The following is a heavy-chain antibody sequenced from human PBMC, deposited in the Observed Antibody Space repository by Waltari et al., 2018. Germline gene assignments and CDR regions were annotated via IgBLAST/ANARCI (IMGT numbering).Heavy chain of an antibody. CDR1: GFPFSSYA. V-gene: IGHV3-23*01. D-gene: IGHD3-10*01. CDR2: IRRSGGST. Sequence: EVQLLESGGGLVQPGGSLRLSCAASGFPFSSYAMSWVRQAPGKGLEWVSGIRRSGGSTYYADAVKCRFPISRDKSKNTLYLQMNSLRAEETAVYYCAKSVANYDGSGSYDRGLDYWGQGTLVTVSS. CDR3: AKSVANYDGSGSYDRGLDY. J-gene: IGHJ4*02.